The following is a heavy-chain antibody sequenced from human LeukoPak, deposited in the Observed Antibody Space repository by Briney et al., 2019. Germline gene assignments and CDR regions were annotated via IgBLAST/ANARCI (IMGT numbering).Heavy chain of an antibody. D-gene: IGHD3-3*01. J-gene: IGHJ4*02. Sequence: PGGSLGLSCAASGFTFSTYSINWVRQAPGKGLEWVSYISSSSSTIYYADSVKGRFTISRDNAKNSLYLKMNSLRAEGTAVYYWARVGVGGGRFDSWGQGTLVTVSS. V-gene: IGHV3-48*01. CDR2: ISSSSSTI. CDR1: GFTFSTYS. CDR3: ARVGVGGGRFDS.